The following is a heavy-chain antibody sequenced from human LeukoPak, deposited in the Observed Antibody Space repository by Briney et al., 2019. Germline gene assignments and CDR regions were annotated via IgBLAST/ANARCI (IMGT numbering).Heavy chain of an antibody. CDR1: GFTFSSYA. Sequence: GGSLRLSCAASGFTFSSYAMSWVRQAPGKGLEWVSAIGGSGGSTYYADSVKGRFTISRDNSKDTLYLQMNSLRAEDTAVYYCAKGTELLRDNTDFDYWGQGTLVTVSS. CDR2: IGGSGGST. J-gene: IGHJ4*02. V-gene: IGHV3-23*01. CDR3: AKGTELLRDNTDFDY. D-gene: IGHD1-26*01.